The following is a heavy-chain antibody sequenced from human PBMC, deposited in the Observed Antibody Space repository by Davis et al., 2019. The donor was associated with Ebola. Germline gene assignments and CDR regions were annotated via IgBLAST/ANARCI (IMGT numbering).Heavy chain of an antibody. Sequence: GGSLRLSCAASGFTFSGSAMHWVRQASGKGLEWVGRIRSKANSYATAYAASVKGRFTISRDDSKNTAYLQMNSLKTEDTAVYYCISTHSTTSAGTRDYWGQGTLVTVSS. CDR2: IRSKANSYAT. CDR3: ISTHSTTSAGTRDY. D-gene: IGHD6-19*01. V-gene: IGHV3-73*01. CDR1: GFTFSGSA. J-gene: IGHJ4*02.